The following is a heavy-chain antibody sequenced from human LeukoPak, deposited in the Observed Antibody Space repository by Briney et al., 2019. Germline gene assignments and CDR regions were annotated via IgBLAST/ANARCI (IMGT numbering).Heavy chain of an antibody. CDR2: IRYDGSNK. V-gene: IGHV3-30*02. J-gene: IGHJ5*02. Sequence: PGGSLRLSCAASGFTFSSYGMHWVRQAPGKGLEWVACIRYDGSNKYYADSVKGRFTISRDNSKNTLYLQMNSLRAEDTAVYYCAKDIIVGATSNWFDPWGQGTLVTVSS. CDR3: AKDIIVGATSNWFDP. CDR1: GFTFSSYG. D-gene: IGHD1-26*01.